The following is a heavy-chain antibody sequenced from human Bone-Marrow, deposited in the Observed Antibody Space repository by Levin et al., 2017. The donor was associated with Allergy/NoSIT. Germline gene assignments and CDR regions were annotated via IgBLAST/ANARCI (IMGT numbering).Heavy chain of an antibody. D-gene: IGHD3-10*01. J-gene: IGHJ6*02. CDR2: LNPDSGLT. Sequence: GESLKISCKASGYTFISYDINWVRQATGQGLECLGWLNPDSGLTGYARKFQGRVTMTRDTSISTVYLDLSSLTSEDTDVYYCTRTMVRGVPDMDVWGQGTTVTVS. CDR3: TRTMVRGVPDMDV. V-gene: IGHV1-8*01. CDR1: GYTFISYD.